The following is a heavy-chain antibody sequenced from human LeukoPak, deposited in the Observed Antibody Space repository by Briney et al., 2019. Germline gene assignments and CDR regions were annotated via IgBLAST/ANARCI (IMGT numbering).Heavy chain of an antibody. CDR1: GGTFSSYA. Sequence: GSSVKVSCKASGGTFSSYAISWVRQAPGQGLEWMGRIIPILGIANYAQKFQGRVTITADKSTSTAYMELSSLRSEDTAVYYCASGGYGTKEFDYWGQGTLVTVSS. CDR2: IIPILGIA. J-gene: IGHJ4*02. CDR3: ASGGYGTKEFDY. V-gene: IGHV1-69*04. D-gene: IGHD1-1*01.